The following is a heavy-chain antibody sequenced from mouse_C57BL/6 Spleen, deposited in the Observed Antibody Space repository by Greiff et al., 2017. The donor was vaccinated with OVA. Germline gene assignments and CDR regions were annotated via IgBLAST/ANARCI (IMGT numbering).Heavy chain of an antibody. Sequence: EVQLQQPGAELVRPGASVKLSCTASGFNIKDDYMHWVKQRPEQGLEWIGWIDPENGDTEYASKFQGKATITADTSSNTAYLQLSSLTSEDTAVYYCTTRITTVVADFDYWGQGTTLTVSS. D-gene: IGHD1-1*01. CDR3: TTRITTVVADFDY. V-gene: IGHV14-4*01. CDR2: IDPENGDT. J-gene: IGHJ2*01. CDR1: GFNIKDDY.